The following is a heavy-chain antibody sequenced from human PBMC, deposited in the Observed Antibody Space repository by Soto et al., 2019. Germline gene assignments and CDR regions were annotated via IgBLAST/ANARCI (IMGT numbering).Heavy chain of an antibody. D-gene: IGHD2-15*01. CDR2: ISGSGGST. Sequence: PGGSLRLSCAASGFTFSSYAMSWVRQAPGKGLVWVSAISGSGGSTNYADSVKGRFTISRDNFKNTLYLQMNSLRAEDTAVYYCARGDCSGVSCYSGYHCYYMAVWGQGTSVTVSS. V-gene: IGHV3-23*01. CDR1: GFTFSSYA. CDR3: ARGDCSGVSCYSGYHCYYMAV. J-gene: IGHJ6*03.